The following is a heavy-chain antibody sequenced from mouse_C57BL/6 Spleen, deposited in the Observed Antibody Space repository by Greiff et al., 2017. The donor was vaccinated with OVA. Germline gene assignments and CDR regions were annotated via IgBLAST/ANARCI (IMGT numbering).Heavy chain of an antibody. CDR1: GYTFTSYW. CDR2: IDPSDSET. CDR3: ARGGVTYFDV. V-gene: IGHV1-52*01. D-gene: IGHD2-2*01. Sequence: QVQLKQPGAELVRPGSSVKLSCKASGYTFTSYWMHWVKQRPIQGLEWIGNIDPSDSETHYNQKFKDKATLTVDKSSSTAYMQLSSLTSEDSAVYYCARGGVTYFDVWGTGTTVTVSS. J-gene: IGHJ1*03.